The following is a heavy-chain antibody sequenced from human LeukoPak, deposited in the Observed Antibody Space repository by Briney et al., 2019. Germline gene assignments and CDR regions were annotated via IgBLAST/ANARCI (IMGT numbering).Heavy chain of an antibody. V-gene: IGHV3-7*03. Sequence: GGSLRLSCAASGVALSSHWMTWVRQVPGRGPEWVANVNRDGSETYYLDSVKGRFTISKDNAKNSLYLQMNSLRAEDTALYHCARNNGMDVWGQGTTVIVSS. CDR2: VNRDGSET. CDR3: ARNNGMDV. J-gene: IGHJ6*02. CDR1: GVALSSHW.